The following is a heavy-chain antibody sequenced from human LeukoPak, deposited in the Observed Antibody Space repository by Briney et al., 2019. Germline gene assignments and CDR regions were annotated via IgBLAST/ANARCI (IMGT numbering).Heavy chain of an antibody. J-gene: IGHJ4*02. Sequence: AGASLRLSCAASGFTFSSYAMHWVRQAPGKGLEWVAVISYDGSNKYYADSVKGRFTISRDNSKNTLYLQMNSLRAEDTAVYYCARAVSSGWYDFDYWGQGTLVTVSS. CDR1: GFTFSSYA. D-gene: IGHD6-19*01. CDR2: ISYDGSNK. V-gene: IGHV3-30*04. CDR3: ARAVSSGWYDFDY.